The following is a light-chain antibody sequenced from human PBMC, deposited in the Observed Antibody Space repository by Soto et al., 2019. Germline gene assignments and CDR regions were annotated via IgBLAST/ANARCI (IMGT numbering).Light chain of an antibody. CDR3: QQRSNWPPLT. CDR2: DAS. V-gene: IGKV3-11*01. J-gene: IGKJ4*01. Sequence: EIVLTQSPATLSLSPGERATLSCRASQSVSSYLAWYHQKPGQAPRLLISDASNKATGIPARFSGSGSGTDFTLTISSLEPEDFAVYYCQQRSNWPPLTFGGGTKVEIK. CDR1: QSVSSY.